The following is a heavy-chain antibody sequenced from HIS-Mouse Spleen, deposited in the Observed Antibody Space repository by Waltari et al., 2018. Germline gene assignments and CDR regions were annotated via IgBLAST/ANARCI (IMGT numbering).Heavy chain of an antibody. CDR1: GFTFSSYA. CDR2: ISYDGSNK. D-gene: IGHD3-10*01. Sequence: QVQLVESGGGVVQPGRSLRLSCAASGFTFSSYAMHWVRQAPGKGLEWVAVISYDGSNKYYADSVKGRFTISRDNSKNTLYLQMNSLRAEDTAVYYCARAYYYGSGSYNWFDPWGQGTLVTVSS. V-gene: IGHV3-30*04. CDR3: ARAYYYGSGSYNWFDP. J-gene: IGHJ5*02.